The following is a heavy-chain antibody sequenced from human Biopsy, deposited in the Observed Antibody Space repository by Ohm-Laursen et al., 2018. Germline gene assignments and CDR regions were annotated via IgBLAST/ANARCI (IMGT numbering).Heavy chain of an antibody. CDR1: SGSISSYY. CDR3: ATTTMDTSGWFGNYFDS. V-gene: IGHV4-59*07. CDR2: IDYRGST. Sequence: PSDTLSLTCTVSSGSISSYYWSWIRQPPGKGLEWIGYIDYRGSTKYNPSPRSRVTMSIDTSRNQFSLKLSSVTAADTAVYYCATTTMDTSGWFGNYFDSWGQGTLVTVSA. J-gene: IGHJ4*02. D-gene: IGHD6-19*01.